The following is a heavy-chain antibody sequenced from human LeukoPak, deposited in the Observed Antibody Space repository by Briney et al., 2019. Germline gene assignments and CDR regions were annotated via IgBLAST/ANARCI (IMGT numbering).Heavy chain of an antibody. CDR3: ARGAPKEIQLWLRLRGVAFDI. J-gene: IGHJ3*02. CDR2: INHRGST. Sequence: PETLSLTCDVYGGSFSGYYWSLIRQPPRKGLEWIGEINHRGSTNYNPSLKTRATLSLDTSKHQFPLKLNSVTAADTAVYYCARGAPKEIQLWLRLRGVAFDIWGQGTMVTVSS. CDR1: GGSFSGYY. D-gene: IGHD5-18*01. V-gene: IGHV4-34*01.